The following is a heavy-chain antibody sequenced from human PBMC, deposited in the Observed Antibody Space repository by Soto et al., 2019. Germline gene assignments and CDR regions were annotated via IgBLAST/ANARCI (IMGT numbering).Heavy chain of an antibody. D-gene: IGHD6-6*01. CDR2: ISGNGGNT. Sequence: EVQMLESGGGLVQPGGSLRLSCAASGITFSSHVMSWVRQAPGKGLEWVSGISGNGGNTYYADPVKGRFTISRDNSKNTLYLQMNSLRAEDTAVYYCAKVPYNSWIHLYFDYWGQGTLVTVSS. J-gene: IGHJ4*02. V-gene: IGHV3-23*01. CDR3: AKVPYNSWIHLYFDY. CDR1: GITFSSHV.